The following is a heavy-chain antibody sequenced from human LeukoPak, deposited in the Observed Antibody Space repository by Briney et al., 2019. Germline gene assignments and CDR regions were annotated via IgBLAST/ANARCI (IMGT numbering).Heavy chain of an antibody. CDR1: GGSFSGYY. CDR3: ARRSYYYGSGNWFDP. CDR2: INHSGST. D-gene: IGHD3-10*01. V-gene: IGHV4-34*01. J-gene: IGHJ5*02. Sequence: SETLSLTCAVYGGSFSGYYWSWIRQPPGKGLEWIGEINHSGSTNYNPSLKSRVTISVDTSKNQFSLKLSSVTAADTAVYYCARRSYYYGSGNWFDPWGQGTLVTVSS.